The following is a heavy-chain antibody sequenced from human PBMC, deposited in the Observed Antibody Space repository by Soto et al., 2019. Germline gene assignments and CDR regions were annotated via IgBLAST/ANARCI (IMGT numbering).Heavy chain of an antibody. CDR1: GFTFSSYS. Sequence: GGSLRLSCAASGFTFSSYSMHWVRQAPGKGLEWVAVISYDGSNKYYADSVKGRFTISRDNSKNTLYLQMNSLRAEDTAVYYCARAGPYCSSTSCNEADYWGQATLVTVSS. D-gene: IGHD2-2*01. CDR2: ISYDGSNK. CDR3: ARAGPYCSSTSCNEADY. V-gene: IGHV3-30-3*01. J-gene: IGHJ4*02.